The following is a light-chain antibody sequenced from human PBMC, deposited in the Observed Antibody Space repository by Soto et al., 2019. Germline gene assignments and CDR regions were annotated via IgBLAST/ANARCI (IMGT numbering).Light chain of an antibody. V-gene: IGLV1-40*01. CDR1: RSNIGTGYD. J-gene: IGLJ3*02. Sequence: QSVLTQPPSVSGAPGQRVPISCTGSRSNIGTGYDVHWYQQLPGTAPKLLIYGNSNRPSGVPDRFSGSKSGTSASLAITGLQAEDEADYYCQSYDSSLSGSVFGGGTKLTVL. CDR3: QSYDSSLSGSV. CDR2: GNS.